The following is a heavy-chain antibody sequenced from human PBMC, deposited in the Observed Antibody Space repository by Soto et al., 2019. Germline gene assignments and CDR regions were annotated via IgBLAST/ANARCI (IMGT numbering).Heavy chain of an antibody. CDR1: GDSISTVDYF. Sequence: QVQLLESGPGLVKPSQTLSLTCSVSGDSISTVDYFWAWIRQPPGQALAYIGYIYKSATTYYNPSFESRVAISLDTSKSQFSLNVTSVTAADTAVYFCARGRYCLTGRCFPNWFDSWGQGTLVSVSS. V-gene: IGHV4-30-4*01. CDR2: IYKSATT. D-gene: IGHD2-15*01. CDR3: ARGRYCLTGRCFPNWFDS. J-gene: IGHJ5*01.